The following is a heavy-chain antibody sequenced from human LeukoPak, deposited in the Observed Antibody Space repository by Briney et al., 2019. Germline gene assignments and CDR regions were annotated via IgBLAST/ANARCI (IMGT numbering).Heavy chain of an antibody. D-gene: IGHD1-26*01. J-gene: IGHJ4*02. CDR3: ARVGIVGATGGPFDY. CDR1: GYTFTGYY. CDR2: ISAYNGNT. Sequence: GASVKVSCKASGYTFTGYYMHWVRQAPGQGLEWMGWISAYNGNTNYAQKLQGRVTMTTDTSTSTAYMELRSLRSDDTAVYYCARVGIVGATGGPFDYWGQGTLVTVSS. V-gene: IGHV1-18*04.